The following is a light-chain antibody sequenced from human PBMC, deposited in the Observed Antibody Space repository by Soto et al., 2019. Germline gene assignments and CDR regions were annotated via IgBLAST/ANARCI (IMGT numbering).Light chain of an antibody. CDR2: VAS. Sequence: DIQMTQSPSTLSASVGDRVTITCRASQSIDSWLAWYQQKPGKAPKPLIYVASSLESGVPSRFSGSGSGSEYTLTISSLQPDDFATYYCQQYHSYITFGQGTKVDIK. J-gene: IGKJ1*01. CDR1: QSIDSW. V-gene: IGKV1-5*03. CDR3: QQYHSYIT.